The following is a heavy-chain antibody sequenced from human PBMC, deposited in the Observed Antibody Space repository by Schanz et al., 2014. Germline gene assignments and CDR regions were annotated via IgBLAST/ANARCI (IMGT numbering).Heavy chain of an antibody. J-gene: IGHJ4*02. CDR1: GFTFTTHS. CDR2: ISHSGGSK. CDR3: ARANYRRKINFDY. D-gene: IGHD3-10*01. V-gene: IGHV3-23*01. Sequence: EVQLLESGGGLVQPGGSLRLSCAASGFTFTTHSMTWVRQAPGKGLEWVSSISHSGGSKYYADSVEGRFTISRDNSRNTLYLQMNSLRAEDTAVYYCARANYRRKINFDYWGRGTLVTVSS.